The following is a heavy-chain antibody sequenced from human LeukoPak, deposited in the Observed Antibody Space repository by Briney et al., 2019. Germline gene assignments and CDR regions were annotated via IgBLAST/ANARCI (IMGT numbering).Heavy chain of an antibody. CDR1: GYTFTAYH. V-gene: IGHV1-2*02. Sequence: ASVKVSCKASGYTFTAYHLHWVRQAPGQGLEWMGWINPNSGGTNDAQKFQDRVTMTGDTSISTAYLELSRLRSDDTAVYYCARFSYESTGYYTYYFDYWGQGTLVTVSS. CDR2: INPNSGGT. D-gene: IGHD3-22*01. J-gene: IGHJ4*02. CDR3: ARFSYESTGYYTYYFDY.